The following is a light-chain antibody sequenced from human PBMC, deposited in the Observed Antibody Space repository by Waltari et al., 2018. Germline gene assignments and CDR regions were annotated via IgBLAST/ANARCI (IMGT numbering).Light chain of an antibody. V-gene: IGLV2-23*02. CDR2: DVT. J-gene: IGLJ3*02. CDR3: CSQARDAIAL. CDR1: ASAVGAYNL. Sequence: QSALTQPASVSGSPGQSITVSCSGIASAVGAYNLVSWYQHHPDKAPKLIIYDVTHRPSGISNRFSGSKSGNTASLTISGLQPEDEADYYCCSQARDAIALFGGGTKVTVL.